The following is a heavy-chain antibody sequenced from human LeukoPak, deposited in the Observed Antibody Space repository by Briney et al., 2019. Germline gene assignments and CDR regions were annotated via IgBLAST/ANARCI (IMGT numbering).Heavy chain of an antibody. V-gene: IGHV3-23*01. J-gene: IGHJ4*02. D-gene: IGHD3-10*01. CDR2: ISGSGGRT. CDR3: AKDLAYYGSGSYY. CDR1: GFTFGSYA. Sequence: GGSLRLSCAASGFTFGSYAMNWVRQAPGKGLEWVSTISGSGGRTYYADSVKGRFTISRDNSKNTLYLQMNSLRAADTAVYYCAKDLAYYGSGSYYWGQGTLVTVSS.